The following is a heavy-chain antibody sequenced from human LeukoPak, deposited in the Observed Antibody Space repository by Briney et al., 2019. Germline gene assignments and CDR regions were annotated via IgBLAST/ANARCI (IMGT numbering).Heavy chain of an antibody. Sequence: PSETLSLTCAVYGEPSIGYYWAWIRQPPGKGREWIGYIYYSGSTNYNPSLKSRVTISVDTSKNQFSLKLSSVTAADTAVYYCARHEPSSDAFDIWGQGTMVTVSS. J-gene: IGHJ3*02. CDR1: GEPSIGYY. CDR2: IYYSGST. CDR3: ARHEPSSDAFDI. V-gene: IGHV4-59*08.